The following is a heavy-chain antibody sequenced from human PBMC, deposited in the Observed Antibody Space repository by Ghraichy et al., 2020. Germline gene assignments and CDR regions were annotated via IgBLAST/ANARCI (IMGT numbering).Heavy chain of an antibody. CDR2: ISYDGTNK. Sequence: LSLTCAASGFTFSSYPMHWVRQAPGKGLEWVSIISYDGTNKYYADSVKGRFTISRDNSNNTLSLQMNSLRPEDTAVYYCARVGKSRDCFDKWGQGTLVTVSS. D-gene: IGHD1-26*01. CDR3: ARVGKSRDCFDK. J-gene: IGHJ4*02. V-gene: IGHV3-30*04. CDR1: GFTFSSYP.